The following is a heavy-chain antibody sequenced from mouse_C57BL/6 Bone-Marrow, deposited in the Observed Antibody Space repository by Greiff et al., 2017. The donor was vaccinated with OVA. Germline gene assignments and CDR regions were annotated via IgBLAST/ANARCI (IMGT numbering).Heavy chain of an antibody. CDR2: IDPSDSYT. Sequence: QVQLQQPGAELVKPGASVKLSCKASGYTFTSYWMQWVKQRPGQGLEWIGEIDPSDSYTNYNHKFKGKATLTVDTSSSTAYMQLSSLTSEDSAVYYCARFGYGSSPAWFAYWGQGTLVTVSA. J-gene: IGHJ3*01. D-gene: IGHD1-1*01. V-gene: IGHV1-50*01. CDR3: ARFGYGSSPAWFAY. CDR1: GYTFTSYW.